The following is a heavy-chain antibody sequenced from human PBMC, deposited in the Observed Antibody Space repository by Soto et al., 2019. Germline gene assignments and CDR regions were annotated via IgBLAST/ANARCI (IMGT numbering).Heavy chain of an antibody. D-gene: IGHD6-13*01. CDR3: ARSGYSSSWGLYYYYGMDV. J-gene: IGHJ6*02. Sequence: GASVKVSCKASGYTFTGYYMHWVRQAPGQGLEWMGWINPNSGGTNYAQKFQGRVTMTRDTSISTAYMELSRLRSDDTAVYYCARSGYSSSWGLYYYYGMDVWGQGTTVTVSS. V-gene: IGHV1-2*02. CDR2: INPNSGGT. CDR1: GYTFTGYY.